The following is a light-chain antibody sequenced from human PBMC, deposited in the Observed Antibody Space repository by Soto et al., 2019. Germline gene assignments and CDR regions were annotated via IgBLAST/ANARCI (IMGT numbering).Light chain of an antibody. CDR1: SSDVGGYNS. J-gene: IGLJ2*01. Sequence: QSALAQPRSVSGSPGQSVTISCSGTSSDVGGYNSVSWYQQFPGKATKLMIYDVTKRPSGVPDRFSGSKSGNTASLTISGLQAEDEADYYCCSYAASYTLVFGGGTKVTVL. CDR3: CSYAASYTLV. CDR2: DVT. V-gene: IGLV2-11*01.